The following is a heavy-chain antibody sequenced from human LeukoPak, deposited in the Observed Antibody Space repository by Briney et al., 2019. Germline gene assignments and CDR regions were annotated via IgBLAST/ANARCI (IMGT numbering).Heavy chain of an antibody. J-gene: IGHJ4*02. CDR2: ISGLGDTT. CDR3: AKDRSYYDTGGYYQVDY. CDR1: GFTFSSYA. D-gene: IGHD3-22*01. V-gene: IGHV3-23*01. Sequence: GGSLRLSCAACGFTFSSYAMSWVRQAPGKGLEWVSAISGLGDTTYYADSVKGRFTISRDNSKNMLYLQMNSLRTEDTAVYYCAKDRSYYDTGGYYQVDYWGQGTLVTVSS.